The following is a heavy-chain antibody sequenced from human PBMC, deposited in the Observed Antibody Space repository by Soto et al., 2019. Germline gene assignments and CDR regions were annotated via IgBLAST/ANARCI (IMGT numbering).Heavy chain of an antibody. Sequence: QMQVVQSGPEVRTPGTSVRVSCKASGFTYSSSAVQWVRQARGQRLEWIGWIVVGAGNTNYAQELQGRLTITRDVSKNTAYIELSSLRSEDTAVYYCAAELYSPGRCCSFDIWGQGTVVTVSS. CDR3: AAELYSPGRCCSFDI. J-gene: IGHJ3*02. V-gene: IGHV1-58*01. D-gene: IGHD2-15*01. CDR2: IVVGAGNT. CDR1: GFTYSSSA.